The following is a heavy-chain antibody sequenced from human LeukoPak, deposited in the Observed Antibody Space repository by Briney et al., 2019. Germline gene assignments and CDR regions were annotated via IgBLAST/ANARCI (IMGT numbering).Heavy chain of an antibody. CDR1: GFTFSSYW. D-gene: IGHD4-23*01. V-gene: IGHV3-74*01. CDR3: ARVKVGARWSIGDAFDI. Sequence: GGSLRLSCAASGFTFSSYWMHWVRQAPGKGLVWVSRINTDGSSTSYADSVKGRFTISRDNAKNTLYLQMNSLRAEDTAVYYCARVKVGARWSIGDAFDIWGQGTMVTVSS. CDR2: INTDGSST. J-gene: IGHJ3*02.